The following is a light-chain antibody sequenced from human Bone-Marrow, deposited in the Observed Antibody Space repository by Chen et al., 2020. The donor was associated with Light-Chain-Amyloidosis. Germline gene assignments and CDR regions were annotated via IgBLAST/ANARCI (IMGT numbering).Light chain of an antibody. V-gene: IGLV2-14*01. Sequence: QSALTQPASVSGSPGQSITISCTGTSSDVGGYNYVSWYQPHPGKAPKLMIYDVSNRPAGVSNRCSGSKAGNTASLTISGLQAEDEADYYSSSYTSSSTFVVFGGGTKLTVL. J-gene: IGLJ2*01. CDR3: SSYTSSSTFVV. CDR2: DVS. CDR1: SSDVGGYNY.